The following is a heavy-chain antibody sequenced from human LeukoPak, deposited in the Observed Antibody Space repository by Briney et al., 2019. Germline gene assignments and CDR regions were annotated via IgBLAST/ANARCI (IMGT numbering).Heavy chain of an antibody. CDR2: IIPIFGTA. CDR1: GYTFTSYA. J-gene: IGHJ4*02. V-gene: IGHV1-69*13. Sequence: SVKVSCKASGYTFTSYAISWVRQAPGQGLEWMGGIIPIFGTANYAQKFQGRVTITADESTSTAYMELSSLRSEDTAVYYCASSEDYYDSSGYYQGHYWGQGTLVTVSS. CDR3: ASSEDYYDSSGYYQGHY. D-gene: IGHD3-22*01.